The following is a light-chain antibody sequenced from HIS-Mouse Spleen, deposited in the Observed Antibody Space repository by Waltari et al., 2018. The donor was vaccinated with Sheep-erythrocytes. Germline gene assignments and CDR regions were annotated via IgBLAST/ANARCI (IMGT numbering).Light chain of an antibody. J-gene: IGLJ1*01. CDR1: NSDVGGYNY. CDR2: DVS. Sequence: QSALTQPSSYSGSPGQSLTVPCTGTNSDVGGYNYVTWYQQHPGKAPKLMIYDVSKRLSQVPDPFSGSKSGNPASLTISGLQAEDEADYFCCPYAGSYNHVFATGTKVTVL. CDR3: CPYAGSYNHV. V-gene: IGLV2-11*01.